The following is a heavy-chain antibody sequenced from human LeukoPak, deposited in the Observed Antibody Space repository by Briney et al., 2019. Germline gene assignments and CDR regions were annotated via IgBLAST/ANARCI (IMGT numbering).Heavy chain of an antibody. Sequence: GVSLRLSCAASGFTFSSYSMNWVRQAPGKGLEWVSYISSSSSTIYYADSVKGRFTISRDNAKNSLYLQMNSLRDEDTAVYYCARGSFVDEQWRGFDYWGQGTLVTVSS. J-gene: IGHJ4*02. CDR1: GFTFSSYS. CDR2: ISSSSSTI. D-gene: IGHD6-19*01. CDR3: ARGSFVDEQWRGFDY. V-gene: IGHV3-48*02.